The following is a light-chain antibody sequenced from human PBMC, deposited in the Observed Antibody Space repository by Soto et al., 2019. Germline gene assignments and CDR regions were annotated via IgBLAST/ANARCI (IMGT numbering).Light chain of an antibody. Sequence: DIQMTQSPSTLSASVGDRVTITCRASQSISDWLAWYQQKPGEIPKLLIYKASSLETGVPSRFSGSGSETEFTLTISSLQPDDFATYYCQQSRRLGSFGQGTRVEIK. CDR1: QSISDW. V-gene: IGKV1-5*03. J-gene: IGKJ1*01. CDR2: KAS. CDR3: QQSRRLGS.